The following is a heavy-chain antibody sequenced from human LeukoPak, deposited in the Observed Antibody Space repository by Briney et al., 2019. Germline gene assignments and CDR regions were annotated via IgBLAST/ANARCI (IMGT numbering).Heavy chain of an antibody. Sequence: QPGGSLRLSCAASGFTFSSYAMSWVRQAPGKGLEWVSSISGSGGSTDYADSVKGRFTISRDNSKNTLYLQMNSLRAEDTAVYYCAKAVIAVTGTNWFDPWGQGTLVTVSS. V-gene: IGHV3-23*01. CDR3: AKAVIAVTGTNWFDP. J-gene: IGHJ5*02. CDR2: ISGSGGST. D-gene: IGHD6-13*01. CDR1: GFTFSSYA.